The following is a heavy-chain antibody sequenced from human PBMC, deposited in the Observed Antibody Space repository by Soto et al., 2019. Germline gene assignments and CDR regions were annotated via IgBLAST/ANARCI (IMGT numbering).Heavy chain of an antibody. V-gene: IGHV3-48*02. J-gene: IGHJ4*02. CDR2: IGRSGTPV. CDR3: ARDPSPASSGWYYFDS. CDR1: GFTFSTYN. Sequence: GGSLRLSCAGSGFTFSTYNMNWVRQAPGKGPEWVSYIGRSGTPVYYAASVKGRFTISRDNAKDSLYLQMNSLRDEDTALYFCARDPSPASSGWYYFDSWGQGTLVTVSS. D-gene: IGHD6-19*01.